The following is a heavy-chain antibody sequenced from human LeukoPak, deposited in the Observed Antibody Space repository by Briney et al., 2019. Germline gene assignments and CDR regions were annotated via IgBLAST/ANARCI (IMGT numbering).Heavy chain of an antibody. CDR2: ISGSGGST. V-gene: IGHV3-23*01. D-gene: IGHD3-22*01. CDR3: AKDIYYDSSGYAVNDAFDI. CDR1: GFTFSSYA. J-gene: IGHJ3*02. Sequence: GGSLRHSCAASGFTFSSYAMSWVRQAPGKGLEWVSAISGSGGSTYYADSVKGRFTISRDNSKNTLYLQMNSLRAEDTAVYYCAKDIYYDSSGYAVNDAFDIWGQGTMVTVSS.